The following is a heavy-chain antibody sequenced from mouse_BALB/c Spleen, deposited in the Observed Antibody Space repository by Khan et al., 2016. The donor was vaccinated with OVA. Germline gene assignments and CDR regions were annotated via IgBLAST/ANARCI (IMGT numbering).Heavy chain of an antibody. CDR2: INPNYGFT. J-gene: IGHJ3*01. D-gene: IGHD2-12*01. CDR1: GYTFTTYK. V-gene: IGHV1-4*01. CDR3: VRDAAYNKNGGALAY. Sequence: QVQLKESGPELAKPGASVKISCKASGYTFTTYKIQWIKKRPGKGLEWIGCINPNYGFTNYKQNFKDQVTFTIDISFTTAYLQLTSLKSEDTAVYDRVRDAAYNKNGGALAYWGQGTLVTVSA.